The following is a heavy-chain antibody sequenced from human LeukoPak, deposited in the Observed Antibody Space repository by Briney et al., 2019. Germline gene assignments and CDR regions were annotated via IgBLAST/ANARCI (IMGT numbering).Heavy chain of an antibody. Sequence: GGSLSLSCVASGFTFTDYSMNWVRHLPGKGLEWVSSISSSSSYIFYADSVKGRFTISRDNAKISLFLQMNGLRAEDTAVYYCVRGPDYFDSSGFYPFYFDYWGQGSLVTVSS. D-gene: IGHD3-22*01. J-gene: IGHJ4*02. CDR1: GFTFTDYS. CDR3: VRGPDYFDSSGFYPFYFDY. V-gene: IGHV3-21*01. CDR2: ISSSSSYI.